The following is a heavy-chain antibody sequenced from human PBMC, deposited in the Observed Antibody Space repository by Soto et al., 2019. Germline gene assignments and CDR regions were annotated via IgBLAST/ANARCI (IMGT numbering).Heavy chain of an antibody. CDR2: ISGSGGST. V-gene: IGHV3-23*01. CDR1: GFTFSSYA. Sequence: GGSLRLSCAASGFTFSSYAMSWVRQAPGKGLEWVSAISGSGGSTYYADSVKGRFTISRDNSKNTLYLQMNSLRAEDTAVYYCAKGGYCSGGSCYSRLAYWGQGTLVTVSS. D-gene: IGHD2-15*01. CDR3: AKGGYCSGGSCYSRLAY. J-gene: IGHJ4*02.